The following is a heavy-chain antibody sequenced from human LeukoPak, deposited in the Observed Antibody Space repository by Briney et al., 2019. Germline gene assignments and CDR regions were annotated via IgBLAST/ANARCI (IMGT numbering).Heavy chain of an antibody. J-gene: IGHJ4*02. CDR2: MSYDGTNK. V-gene: IGHV3-30*03. CDR1: GFTLTTYS. CDR3: ARVRVPSRILLPYFDY. Sequence: GTSLRLSCAASGFTLTTYSIHWVRQAPGKGLEWVAVMSYDGTNKYYADAVKGRFIISRDNSENTVYLQMNDLRAEDTAVYYCARVRVPSRILLPYFDYWGQGTLVTVSS. D-gene: IGHD2-15*01.